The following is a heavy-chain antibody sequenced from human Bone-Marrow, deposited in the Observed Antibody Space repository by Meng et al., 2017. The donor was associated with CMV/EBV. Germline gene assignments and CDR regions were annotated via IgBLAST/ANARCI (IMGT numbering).Heavy chain of an antibody. J-gene: IGHJ4*02. V-gene: IGHV3-53*01. CDR2: IYSGGST. CDR3: ARYLRFLGTFDY. CDR1: EFTVSSNY. Sequence: GESLKISCAASEFTVSSNYMSWVRQAPGKGLEWVSVIYSGGSTYYADSVKGRFTISRDNSKNTLYLQMNSLRAEDTAVYYCARYLRFLGTFDYWGQGTLVTVSS. D-gene: IGHD3-3*01.